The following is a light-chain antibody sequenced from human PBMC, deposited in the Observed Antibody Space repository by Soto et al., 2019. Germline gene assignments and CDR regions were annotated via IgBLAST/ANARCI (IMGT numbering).Light chain of an antibody. V-gene: IGKV3-15*01. CDR3: QQYNNWPPWT. CDR1: QSVSSN. CDR2: GAS. Sequence: TQSASPLSLSPWESAPLSCRASQSVSSNLTWYQQKPGQAPRLLIYGASTRATGIPARFSGSGSGTEFTLTISSLQSEDFAVYYCQQYNNWPPWTFGQGTKV. J-gene: IGKJ1*01.